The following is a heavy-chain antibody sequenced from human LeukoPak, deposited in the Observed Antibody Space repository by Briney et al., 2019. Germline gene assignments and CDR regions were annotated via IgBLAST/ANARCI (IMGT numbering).Heavy chain of an antibody. Sequence: SETLSLTCTVPGGSISSYYWSWIRQPPGKGLEWIGYIYYSGSTNYNPSLKSRVTISVDTSKNQFSLKLSSVTAADTAVYYCARGGSYYNRYYFDYWGQGTLVTVSS. D-gene: IGHD3-10*01. CDR1: GGSISSYY. CDR2: IYYSGST. J-gene: IGHJ4*02. CDR3: ARGGSYYNRYYFDY. V-gene: IGHV4-59*01.